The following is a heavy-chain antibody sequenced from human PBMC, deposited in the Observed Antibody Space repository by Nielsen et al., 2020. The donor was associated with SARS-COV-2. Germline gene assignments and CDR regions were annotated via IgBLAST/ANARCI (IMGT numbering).Heavy chain of an antibody. Sequence: SETLSLTCAVSGGSISSGDYSWSWIRQPPGKGLEWIGYIYHSGSTYYSPSLKSRVTISVDRSKNQFSLKLSSVTAADTAVYYCARVKPRIAVAGTSNWFDPWGQGTLVTVSS. J-gene: IGHJ5*02. CDR3: ARVKPRIAVAGTSNWFDP. D-gene: IGHD6-19*01. CDR2: IYHSGST. CDR1: GGSISSGDYS. V-gene: IGHV4-30-2*01.